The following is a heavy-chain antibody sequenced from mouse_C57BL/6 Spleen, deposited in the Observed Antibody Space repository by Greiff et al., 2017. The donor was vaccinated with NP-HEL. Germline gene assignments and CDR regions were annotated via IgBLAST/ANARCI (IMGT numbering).Heavy chain of an antibody. Sequence: QVQLQQPGAELVMPGASVKLSCKASGYTFTSYWMHWVKQRPGQGLEWIGEIDPSDSYTNYNQKFKGKSTLTVDKSSSTAYMQLSSLTSEDSAVYYCARDDGYSYYFDYWGQGTTLTVSS. CDR2: IDPSDSYT. CDR1: GYTFTSYW. J-gene: IGHJ2*01. D-gene: IGHD2-3*01. CDR3: ARDDGYSYYFDY. V-gene: IGHV1-69*01.